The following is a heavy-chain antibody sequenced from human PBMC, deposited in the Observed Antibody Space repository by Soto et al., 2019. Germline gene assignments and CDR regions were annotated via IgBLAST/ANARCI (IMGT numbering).Heavy chain of an antibody. CDR3: ASFRNYLLDYYYYGMDV. CDR2: IYYSGST. J-gene: IGHJ6*02. D-gene: IGHD4-4*01. CDR1: GGSISSGSYY. V-gene: IGHV4-31*03. Sequence: SETLSLTCTVSGGSISSGSYYWSWIRQHPGKGLEWIGYIYYSGSTYYNPSLKSRVTISVDTSKNQFSLKLSSVTAADTAVYYCASFRNYLLDYYYYGMDVWGQGTTVTVSS.